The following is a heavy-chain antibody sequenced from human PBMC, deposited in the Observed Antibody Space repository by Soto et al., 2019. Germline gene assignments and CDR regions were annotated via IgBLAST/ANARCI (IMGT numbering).Heavy chain of an antibody. Sequence: GALRLSCAASGFTFSSYAMSWVRQAPGKGLEWVSAISGSGGSTYSADSVKGRFTISRDNSKNTLYLQMNSLRAEDTAVYYCAKDQTYGSGSYYFSNFDYWGQGTLVTVSS. CDR2: ISGSGGST. CDR1: GFTFSSYA. CDR3: AKDQTYGSGSYYFSNFDY. J-gene: IGHJ4*02. D-gene: IGHD3-10*01. V-gene: IGHV3-23*01.